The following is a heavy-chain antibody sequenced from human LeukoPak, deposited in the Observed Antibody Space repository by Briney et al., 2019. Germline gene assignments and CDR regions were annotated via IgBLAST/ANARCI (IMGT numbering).Heavy chain of an antibody. CDR1: GYSISSGYY. CDR3: ARDPHDYGGT. Sequence: PSETLSLTCTVSGYSISSGYYWGWIRPPPGKGLEWIGSIYHSGSTYYNPSLKSRVTISVDTSKNQFSLKLSSVTAADTAVYYCARDPHDYGGTWGQGTLVTVSS. J-gene: IGHJ5*02. D-gene: IGHD4-23*01. V-gene: IGHV4-38-2*02. CDR2: IYHSGST.